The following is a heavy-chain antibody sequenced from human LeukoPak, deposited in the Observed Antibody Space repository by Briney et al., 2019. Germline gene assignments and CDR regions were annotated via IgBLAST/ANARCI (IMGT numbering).Heavy chain of an antibody. J-gene: IGHJ3*02. D-gene: IGHD1-26*01. CDR1: GFTFDDYG. Sequence: LSGGSLRLSCAASGFTFDDYGMSWVRHAPGKGLEWVSGINWNGGSTVYADSVKGRFTISRDNAKNSLYLQMNSLRAEDTALYYCARLGVGATRDAFDIWGQGTMVTVSS. CDR3: ARLGVGATRDAFDI. V-gene: IGHV3-20*04. CDR2: INWNGGST.